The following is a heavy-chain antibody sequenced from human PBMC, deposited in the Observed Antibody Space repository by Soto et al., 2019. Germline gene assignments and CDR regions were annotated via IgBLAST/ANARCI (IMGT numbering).Heavy chain of an antibody. Sequence: GGSLRLSCRASGFTLGVNVMGWFRQAQGKGREWVGFTRNKAYGGTIEYAASVKGTLTISRDDSKSSAYLKMYSMETEDTAVDYCSRYTIASIGSGSRQFAFDLWGRGTLVTVSS. V-gene: IGHV3-49*03. CDR2: TRNKAYGGTI. J-gene: IGHJ2*01. CDR1: GFTLGVNV. D-gene: IGHD3-3*01. CDR3: SRYTIASIGSGSRQFAFDL.